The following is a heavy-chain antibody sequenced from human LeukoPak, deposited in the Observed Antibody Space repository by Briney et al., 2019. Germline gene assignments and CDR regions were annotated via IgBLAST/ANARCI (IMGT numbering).Heavy chain of an antibody. D-gene: IGHD6-13*01. V-gene: IGHV4-39*01. CDR2: IYYSGST. CDR1: GGSFNGWF. J-gene: IGHJ4*02. Sequence: SETVSLTCTVYGGSFNGWFWSWIRQPPGKGLEWIGSIYYSGSTYYNPPLKSRVTISVDTSKNQFSLKLSSVTAADTAVYYCARPRRSWYVDYWGQGTLVTVSS. CDR3: ARPRRSWYVDY.